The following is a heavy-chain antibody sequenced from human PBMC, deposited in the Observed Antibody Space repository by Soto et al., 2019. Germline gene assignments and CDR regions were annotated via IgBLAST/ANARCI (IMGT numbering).Heavy chain of an antibody. D-gene: IGHD6-6*01. CDR3: TRLASDSPYSSSSYYYYGMDV. CDR2: IRSKANSYAT. Sequence: GGSLRLSCAASGFTFSGSAMHWVRQASGKGLEWVGRIRSKANSYATAYAASVKGRFTISRDDSKNTAYLQMNSLKTEDTAVYYCTRLASDSPYSSSSYYYYGMDVWGQGTTVTVSS. V-gene: IGHV3-73*01. CDR1: GFTFSGSA. J-gene: IGHJ6*02.